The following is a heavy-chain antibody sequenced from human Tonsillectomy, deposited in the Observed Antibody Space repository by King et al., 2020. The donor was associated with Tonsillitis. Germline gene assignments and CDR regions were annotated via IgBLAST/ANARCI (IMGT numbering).Heavy chain of an antibody. Sequence: VQLVESGGGLVQPGGSLRLSCAASGFTFSSYWMSWVRQAPGKGLEWVANIKQDGSEKYYVDSVKGRFTISRDNAKNSLYLQMNSLRAEDTAVYYCASGVQLWLPYYFDYWGQGTLVTVSS. J-gene: IGHJ4*02. CDR2: IKQDGSEK. CDR1: GFTFSSYW. D-gene: IGHD5-18*01. CDR3: ASGVQLWLPYYFDY. V-gene: IGHV3-7*01.